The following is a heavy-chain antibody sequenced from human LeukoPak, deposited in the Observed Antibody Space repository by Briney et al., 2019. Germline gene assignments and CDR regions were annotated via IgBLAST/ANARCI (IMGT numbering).Heavy chain of an antibody. V-gene: IGHV1-69*04. Sequence: SVKVSCEASGGTFLGGTSNKYAINWVRQAPGQGLEWLGRIIPALGIGNYPQKFQGRVTITADQSTSTAYMELSSLTSDDTAVYSRARGLQYQLLKTLRYYYMDVWGEGTTVTV. J-gene: IGHJ6*03. D-gene: IGHD2-2*01. CDR1: GGTFLGGTSNKYA. CDR3: ARGLQYQLLKTLRYYYMDV. CDR2: IIPALGIG.